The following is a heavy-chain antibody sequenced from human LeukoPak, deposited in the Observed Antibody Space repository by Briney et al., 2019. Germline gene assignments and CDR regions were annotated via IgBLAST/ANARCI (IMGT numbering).Heavy chain of an antibody. CDR3: ASLSYYDLSGYFY. Sequence: ASVKVSCKASGYSFTSYGFNWVRQAPGQGLEWMGWINPNSGGTQYSQKFQGRVTLTRDTSITTGYMELSGLTSDDTAVYYCASLSYYDLSGYFYWGQGTLVTVSS. J-gene: IGHJ4*02. D-gene: IGHD3-22*01. CDR1: GYSFTSYG. CDR2: INPNSGGT. V-gene: IGHV1-2*02.